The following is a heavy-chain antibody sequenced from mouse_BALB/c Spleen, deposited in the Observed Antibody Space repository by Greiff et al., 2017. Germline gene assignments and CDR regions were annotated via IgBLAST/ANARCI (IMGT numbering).Heavy chain of an antibody. CDR3: AREGTGGFAY. J-gene: IGHJ3*01. V-gene: IGHV1-87*01. Sequence: QVQLKQSGAELARPGASVKLSCKASGYTFTSYWMQWVKQRPGQGLEWIGAIYPGDGDTRYTQKFKGKATLTADKSSSTAYMQLSSLASEDSAVYYCAREGTGGFAYWGQGTLVTVSA. CDR2: IYPGDGDT. CDR1: GYTFTSYW.